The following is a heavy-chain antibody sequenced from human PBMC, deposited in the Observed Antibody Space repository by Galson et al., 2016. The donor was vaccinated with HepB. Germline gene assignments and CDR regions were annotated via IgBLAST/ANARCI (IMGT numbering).Heavy chain of an antibody. CDR2: ISDYGTNI. CDR3: IYGAESRDY. J-gene: IGHJ4*02. D-gene: IGHD4/OR15-4a*01. Sequence: SLRLSCAMSGLTFSKCAMQWVRQAPGKGLEWVAVISDYGTNINYADSVKGRFTISRDNSDETLFLQMHSLKTEDTAVYYCIYGAESRDYWGQGTAVTVSA. CDR1: GLTFSKCA. V-gene: IGHV3-30-3*02.